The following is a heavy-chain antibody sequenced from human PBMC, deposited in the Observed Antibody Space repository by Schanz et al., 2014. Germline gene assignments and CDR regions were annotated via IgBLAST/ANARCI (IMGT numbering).Heavy chain of an antibody. CDR3: ARDRGMTTSDYYYGMDV. J-gene: IGHJ6*02. CDR2: VFYSGTT. Sequence: QVLLQESGPGVVKPSGTLSLTCAVSGGSISSGDSLWSWIRQPPGRGLEWIGYVFYSGTTSYNPSLKSRITMSVDPSKNQISLNLKSVTAADTAVYYCARDRGMTTSDYYYGMDVWGQGTTVTVSS. CDR1: GGSISSGDSL. V-gene: IGHV4-30-4*07. D-gene: IGHD4-17*01.